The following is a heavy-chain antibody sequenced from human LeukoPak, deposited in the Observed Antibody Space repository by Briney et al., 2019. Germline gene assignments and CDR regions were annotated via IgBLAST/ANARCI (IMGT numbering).Heavy chain of an antibody. V-gene: IGHV1-69*13. CDR1: VGTFSSYA. D-gene: IGHD3-10*01. CDR2: ITPRFGTT. CDR3: ARGRIRGEGTYFTSWFDP. J-gene: IGHJ5*02. Sequence: GASVKVSCKASVGTFSSYAISWVRQAPGQGREWMGGITPRFGTTNYAQKFQGRVTMTADESTRRAYMELISLRSEDPAVYLCARGRIRGEGTYFTSWFDPWGQGTLVTVSS.